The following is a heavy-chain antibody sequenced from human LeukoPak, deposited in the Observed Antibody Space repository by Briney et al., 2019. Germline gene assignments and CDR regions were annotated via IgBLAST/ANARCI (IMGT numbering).Heavy chain of an antibody. V-gene: IGHV3-23*01. CDR2: ISGSGAYS. J-gene: IGHJ4*02. Sequence: PGGSLRLSCAASGFTFSSYGMSWVRQAPGKGLEWVSGISGSGAYSYYADSVKGRFTISRDNAKNSLYLQMSSLRAEDTAVYYCARVGATYYYDRTTDYWGQGTLVTVSS. CDR3: ARVGATYYYDRTTDY. CDR1: GFTFSSYG. D-gene: IGHD3-22*01.